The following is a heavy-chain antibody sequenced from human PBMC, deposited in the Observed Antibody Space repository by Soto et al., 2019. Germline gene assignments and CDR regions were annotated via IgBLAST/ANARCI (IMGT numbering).Heavy chain of an antibody. CDR1: GFTFSRYW. Sequence: GGSLRLSCAASGFTFSRYWMSWVRQAPRKGLEWVANIEQDGSEKYYVDSVNGRFTISRDNAKNSGYLQMNSLRAEDTAVYYCVVDFEGSYGYGPFEYWGQGTRVTVSS. V-gene: IGHV3-7*03. CDR2: IEQDGSEK. J-gene: IGHJ4*02. CDR3: VVDFEGSYGYGPFEY. D-gene: IGHD5-18*01.